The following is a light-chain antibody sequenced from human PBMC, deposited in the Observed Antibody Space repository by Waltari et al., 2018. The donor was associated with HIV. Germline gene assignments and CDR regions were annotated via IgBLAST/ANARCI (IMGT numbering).Light chain of an antibody. CDR1: SSNTGGLN. V-gene: IGLV1-47*01. CDR2: RNN. Sequence: SVRRQPPPASGTPGRRATILRSGSSSNTGGLNVYLYQQLPGTAPKLLIYRNNQRPSGVPDRFSGSKSGTSASLAISGLRSEDEADYYCAAWDDSLSGQVFGGGTKLTVL. CDR3: AAWDDSLSGQV. J-gene: IGLJ3*02.